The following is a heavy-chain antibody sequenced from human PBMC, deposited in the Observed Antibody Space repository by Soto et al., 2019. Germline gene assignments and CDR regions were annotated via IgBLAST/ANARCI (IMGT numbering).Heavy chain of an antibody. V-gene: IGHV1-3*01. CDR2: INPDNGNT. CDR1: GYTFTRYT. Sequence: QVQLVQSGAEVKKPGASVKISCKASGYTFTRYTMNWVRQAPGQRLEWMGWINPDNGNTKSSQKFQDRVIITRDTPASAAHLDLRSLRSKDTAGYYSARGIAPAQIDPWGQGTLLTVSS. D-gene: IGHD2-2*01. CDR3: ARGIAPAQIDP. J-gene: IGHJ5*02.